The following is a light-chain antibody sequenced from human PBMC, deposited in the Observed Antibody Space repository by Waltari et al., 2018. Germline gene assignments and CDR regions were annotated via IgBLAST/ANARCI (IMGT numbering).Light chain of an antibody. Sequence: DIVLTQPPGTLSLSPGERATLSCRASQSVGRTLAWYQQKPGQAPRLLMYRASSRATGTPDRFSGSGSGTDFSLTISRLEPEDFAVYYCQHYVRLPATFGQGTKVEIK. J-gene: IGKJ1*01. CDR2: RAS. V-gene: IGKV3-20*01. CDR1: QSVGRT. CDR3: QHYVRLPAT.